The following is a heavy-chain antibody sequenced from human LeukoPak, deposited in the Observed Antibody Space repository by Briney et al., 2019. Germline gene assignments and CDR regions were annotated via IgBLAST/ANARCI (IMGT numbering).Heavy chain of an antibody. J-gene: IGHJ3*02. CDR1: GFTFSNYA. V-gene: IGHV3-21*01. CDR3: AREEEQGAFDI. D-gene: IGHD1-26*01. Sequence: PGGSLRLSCAASGFTFSNYAMSWVRQAPGKGLEWVSSISSSSSYIYYADSVKGRFTISRDNAKNSLYLQMNSLRAEDTAVYYCAREEEQGAFDIWGQGTMVTVSS. CDR2: ISSSSSYI.